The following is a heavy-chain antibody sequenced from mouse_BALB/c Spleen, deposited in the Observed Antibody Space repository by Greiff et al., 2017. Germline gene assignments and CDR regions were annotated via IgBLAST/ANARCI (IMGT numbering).Heavy chain of an antibody. J-gene: IGHJ2*01. V-gene: IGHV1-69*01. D-gene: IGHD1-1*01. CDR2: IDTSDSYT. CDR3: ARGHLYGSSPLDY. CDR1: GYTFTDYW. Sequence: VQLQQPGAELVMPGASVKMSCKASGYTFTDYWMHWVKQRPGQGLEWIGAIDTSDSYTSYNQKFKGKATLTVDESSSTAYMQLSSLTSEDSAVYYCARGHLYGSSPLDYWGQGTTLTVSS.